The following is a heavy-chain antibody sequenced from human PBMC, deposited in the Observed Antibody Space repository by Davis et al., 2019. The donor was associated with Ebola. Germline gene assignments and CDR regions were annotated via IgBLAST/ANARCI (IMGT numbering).Heavy chain of an antibody. CDR1: GFTFDDYA. D-gene: IGHD3-10*01. J-gene: IGHJ6*02. CDR2: ISWNSGSI. Sequence: SLKISCAASGFTFDDYAMHWVRQAPGKGLEWVSGISWNSGSIGYADSVKGRFTISRDNAKNSLYLQMNSLRAEDTAVYYCARVYYYGSGENGMDVWGQGTTVTVSS. CDR3: ARVYYYGSGENGMDV. V-gene: IGHV3-9*01.